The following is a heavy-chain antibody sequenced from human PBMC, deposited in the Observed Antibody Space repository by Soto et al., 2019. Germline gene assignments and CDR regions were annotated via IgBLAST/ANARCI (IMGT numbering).Heavy chain of an antibody. CDR1: GYTFTGYY. J-gene: IGHJ4*02. V-gene: IGHV1-2*04. D-gene: IGHD6-6*01. Sequence: GASVKVSCKASGYTFTGYYMHWVRQAPGQGLEWMGWINPNSGGTNYAQKFQGWVTMTRDASISTAYMELSRLRSDDTAVYYCARDLSDSSSSLGWMGYWGQGTLVTVS. CDR3: ARDLSDSSSSLGWMGY. CDR2: INPNSGGT.